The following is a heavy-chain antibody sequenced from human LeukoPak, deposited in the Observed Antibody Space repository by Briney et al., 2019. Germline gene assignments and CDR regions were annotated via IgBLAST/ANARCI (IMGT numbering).Heavy chain of an antibody. J-gene: IGHJ4*02. D-gene: IGHD5-12*01. CDR2: IYYSGTT. CDR1: GGSISSGDYY. Sequence: SETLSLTCTVSGGSISSGDYYWSWIRQPPGKGLEWIGYIYYSGTTYYNPSLKSRVIISIDTSKNQFSLKLSSVTAADTAVYYCASGYETGYYFDYWGQGILDTVSS. V-gene: IGHV4-30-4*01. CDR3: ASGYETGYYFDY.